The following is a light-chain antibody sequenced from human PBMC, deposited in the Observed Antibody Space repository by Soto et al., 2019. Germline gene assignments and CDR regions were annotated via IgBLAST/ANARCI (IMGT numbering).Light chain of an antibody. CDR3: QQRQYWPPIT. CDR2: GAS. J-gene: IGKJ5*01. Sequence: EIVLTQSPGTLSLSPGEGATLSCRASQILSSNYLAWYQEKPGQAPRLLIYGASSRATGIPARFIGSGSGTDFTLTISSLEPEDFAVYYCQQRQYWPPITFGQGTRLEIK. V-gene: IGKV3D-20*02. CDR1: QILSSNY.